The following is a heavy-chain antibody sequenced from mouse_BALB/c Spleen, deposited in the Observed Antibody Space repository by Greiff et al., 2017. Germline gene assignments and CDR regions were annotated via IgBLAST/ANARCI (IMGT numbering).Heavy chain of an antibody. D-gene: IGHD1-1*01. CDR1: GISITTGNYR. V-gene: IGHV3-5*02. J-gene: IGHJ2*01. CDR2: IYYSGTI. CDR3: ARDYYGYFDY. Sequence: EVKLMESGPGLVKPSQTVSLTCTVTGISITTGNYRWSWIRQFPGNKLEWIGYIYYSGTITYNPSLTSRTTITRDTSKNQFFLEMNSLTAEDTATYYCARDYYGYFDYWGQGTTLTVSS.